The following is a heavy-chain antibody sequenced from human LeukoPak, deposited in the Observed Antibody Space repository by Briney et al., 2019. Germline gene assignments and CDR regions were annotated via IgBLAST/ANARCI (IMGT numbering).Heavy chain of an antibody. CDR1: GGSISSSSYY. Sequence: SETLSLTCTVSGGSISSSSYYWGWIRQPPGKGLEWIGSIYYSGSTYYNPSLKSRVTISVDTSKNQFSLKLSSVTAADTAVYYCARLWYYDFWSGYPPIDYWGQGTLVTASS. V-gene: IGHV4-39*01. J-gene: IGHJ4*02. CDR3: ARLWYYDFWSGYPPIDY. D-gene: IGHD3-3*01. CDR2: IYYSGST.